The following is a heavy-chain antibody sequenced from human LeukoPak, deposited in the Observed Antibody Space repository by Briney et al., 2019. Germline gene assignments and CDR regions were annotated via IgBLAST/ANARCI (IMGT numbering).Heavy chain of an antibody. CDR2: INSDGSST. CDR1: GFTFSSYW. CDR3: TRDPWGYRAGVMDL. J-gene: IGHJ4*02. D-gene: IGHD1-1*01. V-gene: IGHV3-74*01. Sequence: PGGSLRLSCAASGFTFSSYWMHWVRQDPGKGLVWVSRINSDGSSTSFADSVKGRFTISRDNAKNTVFLQLNSLRAEDTAIYYCTRDPWGYRAGVMDLWGLGTLVTVSS.